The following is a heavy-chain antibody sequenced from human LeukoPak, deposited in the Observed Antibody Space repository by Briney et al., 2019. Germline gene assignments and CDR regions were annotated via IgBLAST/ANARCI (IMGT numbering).Heavy chain of an antibody. Sequence: GESLKISCKGSGYSFSSYWIVWVRQMPGKGLEWMGVIYPGDSDVRYSPSFQGHVTISADKSINTAYLQWSSLKASDTAMYYCARLEKLISAKRVWFDPWGQGTLVTASS. CDR1: GYSFSSYW. D-gene: IGHD3-3*01. V-gene: IGHV5-51*01. J-gene: IGHJ5*02. CDR2: IYPGDSDV. CDR3: ARLEKLISAKRVWFDP.